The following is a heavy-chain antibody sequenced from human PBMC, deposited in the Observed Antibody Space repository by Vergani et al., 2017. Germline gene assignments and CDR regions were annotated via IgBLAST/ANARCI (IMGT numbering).Heavy chain of an antibody. V-gene: IGHV3-21*06. J-gene: IGHJ6*02. Sequence: VQLVESGGGLVKPGGSLRLSCAASGFTFSDFSMSWVRQAPGKGLEWVAFIGSSGPYINYADSVKGRFIISRDNTNNSLFLQLRSLRAEDAAVYYCARDCTRGGSPDNYGMDVWGQGATVTVSS. CDR3: ARDCTRGGSPDNYGMDV. CDR1: GFTFSDFS. CDR2: IGSSGPYI. D-gene: IGHD2-8*01.